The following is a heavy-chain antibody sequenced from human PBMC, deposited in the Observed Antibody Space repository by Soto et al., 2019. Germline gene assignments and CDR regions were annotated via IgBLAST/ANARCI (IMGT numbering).Heavy chain of an antibody. Sequence: EVQLVESGGGLIPPGGSLRLSCAASGFLVNSAYMTWVRQAPGKGLEWLSMINSDGSTLYAESVKGRFTISRDNSKNRLDLKMNRLRAEDTAMYYCARSGYSFAWGYWGQGTLVIVTS. CDR3: ARSGYSFAWGY. D-gene: IGHD5-18*01. CDR2: INSDGST. J-gene: IGHJ4*02. V-gene: IGHV3-53*01. CDR1: GFLVNSAY.